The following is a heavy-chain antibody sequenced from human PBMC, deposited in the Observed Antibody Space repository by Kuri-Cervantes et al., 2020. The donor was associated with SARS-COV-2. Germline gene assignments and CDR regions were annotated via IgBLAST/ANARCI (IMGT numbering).Heavy chain of an antibody. Sequence: ASVKVSCKASGYTFTSYYMHWMRQAPGQGLEWMGIINPSGGSTSYAQKFQGRVTMTRDTSTSTVYMELSSLRSEDTAVYYCARPERFFGVVIPQGGAFDIWGQGTMVTVSS. CDR2: INPSGGST. CDR1: GYTFTSYY. CDR3: ARPERFFGVVIPQGGAFDI. V-gene: IGHV1-46*01. D-gene: IGHD3-3*01. J-gene: IGHJ3*02.